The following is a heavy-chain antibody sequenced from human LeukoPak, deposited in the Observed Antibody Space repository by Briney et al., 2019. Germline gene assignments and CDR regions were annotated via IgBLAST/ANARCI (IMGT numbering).Heavy chain of an antibody. Sequence: GESLKISCKGSGYSFTNYWISWVRQMPGKGLEWMGRIDPSDSYSKYSPSFEGHVTISVDKSISTAFLQWNSLKASDSAMYYCARLDSSGFYYSNYWGQGTLVTVSS. V-gene: IGHV5-10-1*01. J-gene: IGHJ4*02. CDR2: IDPSDSYS. CDR3: ARLDSSGFYYSNY. D-gene: IGHD3-22*01. CDR1: GYSFTNYW.